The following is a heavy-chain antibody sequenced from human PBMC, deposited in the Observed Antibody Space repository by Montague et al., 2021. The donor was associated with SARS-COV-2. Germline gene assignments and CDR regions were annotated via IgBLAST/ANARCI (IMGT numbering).Heavy chain of an antibody. V-gene: IGHV4-39*01. Sequence: SETLSLTCTVSGGSISSSSYYWGWLRQPPGKGLEWIGSIYYSGSTYYXPSLKSRVTISVDTSKNQFSLKLSSVTAADTAVYSCASALGYCSSTSCYSVYGMDVWGQGTTVTVSS. CDR2: IYYSGST. CDR3: ASALGYCSSTSCYSVYGMDV. D-gene: IGHD2-2*01. CDR1: GGSISSSSYY. J-gene: IGHJ6*02.